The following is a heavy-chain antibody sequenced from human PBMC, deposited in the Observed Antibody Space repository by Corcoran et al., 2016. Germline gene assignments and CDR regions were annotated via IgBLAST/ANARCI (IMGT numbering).Heavy chain of an antibody. CDR3: ARDPDYYGSGSYSSDWFDP. V-gene: IGHV1-69*01. Sequence: QVQLVQSGAEVKKPGSSVKVSCKASGGTFSSYAISWVRQAPGQGLEWMGGIIPIFGTANYAQKFQGRVTITADESTSTAYMELSSLRSEDTAVYYCARDPDYYGSGSYSSDWFDPWGQGTLVTVSS. J-gene: IGHJ5*02. CDR1: GGTFSSYA. D-gene: IGHD3-10*01. CDR2: IIPIFGTA.